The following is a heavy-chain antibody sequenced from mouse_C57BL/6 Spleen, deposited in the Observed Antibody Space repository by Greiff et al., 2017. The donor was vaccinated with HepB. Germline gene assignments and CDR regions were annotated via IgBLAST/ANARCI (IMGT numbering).Heavy chain of an antibody. D-gene: IGHD1-1*01. V-gene: IGHV1-80*01. Sequence: VQLQQSGAELVKPGASVKISCKASGYAFSSYWMNWVKQRPGKGLEWIGQIYPGDGDTNYNGKFEGKATLTADKSSSTAYMQLSSLTSEDSAVYFWAREIIYYGSRYDLDYWGQGATLTVSS. CDR2: IYPGDGDT. J-gene: IGHJ2*01. CDR1: GYAFSSYW. CDR3: AREIIYYGSRYDLDY.